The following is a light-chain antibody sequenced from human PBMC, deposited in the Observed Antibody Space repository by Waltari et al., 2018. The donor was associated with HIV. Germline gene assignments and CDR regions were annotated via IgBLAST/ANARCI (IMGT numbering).Light chain of an antibody. CDR1: SSGVGNYNL. CDR3: CSYGSSATFVV. V-gene: IGLV2-23*02. J-gene: IGLJ2*01. Sequence: QSALTQPASVSGSPGQSNTLSCTETSSGVGNYNLVSWYQHYGGKAPKLLIYEVTKRPSGISSRFSGSKSGNTASLTISDLQAEDEATYYCCSYGSSATFVVFGGGTRVTV. CDR2: EVT.